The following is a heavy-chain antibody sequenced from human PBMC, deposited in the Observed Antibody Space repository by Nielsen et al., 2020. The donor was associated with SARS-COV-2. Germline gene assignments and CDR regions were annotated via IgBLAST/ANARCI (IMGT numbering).Heavy chain of an antibody. J-gene: IGHJ6*02. V-gene: IGHV5-10-1*01. D-gene: IGHD6-6*01. CDR1: RYSFTSYW. Sequence: KVSCKGSRYSFTSYWISWVRQMPGKGLEWMGRIDPSDSYTNYSPSFQGHVTISADKSISTAYLQWSSLKASDTAMYYCASIEYSSSYYYYGMDVWGQGTTVTVSS. CDR2: IDPSDSYT. CDR3: ASIEYSSSYYYYGMDV.